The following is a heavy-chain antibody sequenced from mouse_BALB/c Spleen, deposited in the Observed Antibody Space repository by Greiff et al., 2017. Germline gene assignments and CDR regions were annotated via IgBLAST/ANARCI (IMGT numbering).Heavy chain of an antibody. CDR3: ARSGMITTYWFAY. D-gene: IGHD2-4*01. Sequence: VQLQQSGAELVRPGTSVKVSCKASGYAFTNYLIEWVKQRPGQGLEWIGVINPGSGGTNYNEKFKGKATLTADKSSSTAYMQLSSLTSDDSAVYFCARSGMITTYWFAYWGQGTLVTVSA. J-gene: IGHJ3*01. CDR1: GYAFTNYL. CDR2: INPGSGGT. V-gene: IGHV1-54*01.